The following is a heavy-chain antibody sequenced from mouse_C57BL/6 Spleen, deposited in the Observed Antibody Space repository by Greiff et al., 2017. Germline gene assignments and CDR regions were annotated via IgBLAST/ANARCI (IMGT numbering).Heavy chain of an antibody. D-gene: IGHD4-1*01. CDR3: ARGGKLGRDFDY. Sequence: QVQLQQSGAELVKPGASVKMSCKASGYTFTSYWITWVKQRPGQGLEWIGDIYPGSGSTNYNEKFKSKATLTVDTSSSTAYMQLSSLTSEDSAVYYCARGGKLGRDFDYWGQGTTLTVSS. V-gene: IGHV1-55*01. J-gene: IGHJ2*01. CDR2: IYPGSGST. CDR1: GYTFTSYW.